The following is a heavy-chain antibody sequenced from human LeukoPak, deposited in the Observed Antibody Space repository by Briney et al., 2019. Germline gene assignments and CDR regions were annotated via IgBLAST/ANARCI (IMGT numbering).Heavy chain of an antibody. Sequence: GGSLRLSCAASGFTFSSYWMHWVRQTPGKGLVWVSRINSDGSSTNYADSVKGRFTISRDNAKNTLYLQMNSLRAEDMAVYYCARDLGSGGSCYRNWGQGTLVTVSS. J-gene: IGHJ4*02. V-gene: IGHV3-74*01. CDR2: INSDGSST. CDR3: ARDLGSGGSCYRN. D-gene: IGHD2-15*01. CDR1: GFTFSSYW.